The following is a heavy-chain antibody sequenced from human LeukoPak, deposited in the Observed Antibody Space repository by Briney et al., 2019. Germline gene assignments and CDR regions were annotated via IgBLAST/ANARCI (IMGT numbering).Heavy chain of an antibody. D-gene: IGHD3-10*02. V-gene: IGHV4-59*01. CDR1: GGSISPYY. CDR2: IYYSGNT. CDR3: ARSTGTTMFIDY. Sequence: SETLSLPCTVSGGSISPYYWSWIRQPPGKGLEWLGYIYYSGNTDYNPSLKSRVAISVDTSKNQFSLKLGSVTAADTAVYYCARSTGTTMFIDYWGQGTLVTVSS. J-gene: IGHJ4*02.